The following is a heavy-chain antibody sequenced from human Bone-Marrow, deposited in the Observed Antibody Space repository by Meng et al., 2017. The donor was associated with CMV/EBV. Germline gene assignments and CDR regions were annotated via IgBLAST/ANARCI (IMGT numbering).Heavy chain of an antibody. Sequence: SETLSLTCTVSGGSISSYYWSWIRQPPGKGLEWIGYIYYSGSTNYNPSLKSRVTISVDTSKNQFSLKLSSVTAADTAVYYCARGELYSHDAVDIWGQGTMVTVSS. V-gene: IGHV4-59*01. CDR2: IYYSGST. CDR3: ARGELYSHDAVDI. CDR1: GGSISSYY. D-gene: IGHD1-26*01. J-gene: IGHJ3*02.